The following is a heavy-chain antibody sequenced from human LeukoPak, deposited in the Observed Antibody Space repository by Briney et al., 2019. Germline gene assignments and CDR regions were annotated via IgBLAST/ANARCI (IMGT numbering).Heavy chain of an antibody. CDR3: AGSSGLYYFDY. CDR2: IYSDGIT. Sequence: GGSLRLSCTASGFTFSSSTMSWVRQAPGKGLEWVSVIYSDGITYYADSVRGRFTISRDNSKNTLYLQMNSLRAEDTAVYCCAGSSGLYYFDYWGQGTLVTVSS. CDR1: GFTFSSST. J-gene: IGHJ4*02. V-gene: IGHV3-23*03. D-gene: IGHD6-19*01.